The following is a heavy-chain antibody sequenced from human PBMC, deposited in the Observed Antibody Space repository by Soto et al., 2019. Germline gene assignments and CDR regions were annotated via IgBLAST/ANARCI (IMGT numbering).Heavy chain of an antibody. CDR1: GDSITSDDYY. J-gene: IGHJ6*02. V-gene: IGHV4-30-4*01. Sequence: QVQLQESGPGLLMPSQTLSLTCTVYGDSITSDDYYWTWIRQPPGTGLGWLGHIYYTGSTSYNPSLESLGSMYLHTPNHQFSLTVSSLSSADTAVYYCARASVLIINSYRDMHVWGHG. D-gene: IGHD2-8*01. CDR3: ARASVLIINSYRDMHV. CDR2: IYYTGST.